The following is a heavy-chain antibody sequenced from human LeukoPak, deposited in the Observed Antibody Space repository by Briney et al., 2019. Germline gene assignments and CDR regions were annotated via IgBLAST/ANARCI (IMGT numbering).Heavy chain of an antibody. D-gene: IGHD6-13*01. CDR1: GGSISSYY. CDR3: ARTIAAAASPHFDY. J-gene: IGHJ4*02. CDR2: IYYSGST. V-gene: IGHV4-59*08. Sequence: SETLSLTCTVSGGSISSYYWSWIRQPPGKGLEWIGYIYYSGSTNYNPSLKSRVTISVDTSKNQFSLKLSSVTAADTAVYYCARTIAAAASPHFDYWGQGTLVTVSS.